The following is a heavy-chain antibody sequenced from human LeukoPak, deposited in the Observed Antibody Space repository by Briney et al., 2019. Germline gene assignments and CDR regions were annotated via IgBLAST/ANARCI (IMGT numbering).Heavy chain of an antibody. V-gene: IGHV4-38-2*02. Sequence: PSETLSLTCTVSGYPISSGYYWGWIRQPPGKGLEWIGNIYHSESTNYNPSLKSRVTISVDTSKNQFSLKLSSVTAADTAVYYCARVNCSGGSCYSFDYWGQGTLVTVSS. D-gene: IGHD2-15*01. CDR2: IYHSEST. J-gene: IGHJ4*02. CDR3: ARVNCSGGSCYSFDY. CDR1: GYPISSGYY.